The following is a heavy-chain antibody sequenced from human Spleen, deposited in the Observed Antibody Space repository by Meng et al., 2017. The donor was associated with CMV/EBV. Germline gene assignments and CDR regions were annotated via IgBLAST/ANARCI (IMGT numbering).Heavy chain of an antibody. D-gene: IGHD3-3*01. V-gene: IGHV1-2*02. J-gene: IGHJ6*02. Sequence: ASVKVSCKASGYTFTGYYMHWVRQAPGQGLEWMGWINPNSGGTNYAQKFQGRVTITADKSTSTAYMELSSLRSEDTAVYYCAGRFLEWSGMDVWGQGTTVTVSS. CDR3: AGRFLEWSGMDV. CDR1: GYTFTGYY. CDR2: INPNSGGT.